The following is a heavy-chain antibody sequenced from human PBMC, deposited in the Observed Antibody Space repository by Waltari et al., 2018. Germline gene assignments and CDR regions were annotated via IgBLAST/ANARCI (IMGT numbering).Heavy chain of an antibody. Sequence: QVQLQQWGAGLLKPSETLSLTCAVYGGSFSGYYWSWIRQPPGKGLEWIGEINHRGSTNYNPSLKSRVTISVDTSKNQFSLKLSSVTAADTAVYYCARFPPGSPSHAFDIWGQGTMVTVSS. J-gene: IGHJ3*02. CDR3: ARFPPGSPSHAFDI. V-gene: IGHV4-34*01. D-gene: IGHD3-10*01. CDR1: GGSFSGYY. CDR2: INHRGST.